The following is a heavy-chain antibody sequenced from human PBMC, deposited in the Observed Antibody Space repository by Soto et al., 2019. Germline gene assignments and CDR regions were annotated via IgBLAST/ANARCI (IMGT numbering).Heavy chain of an antibody. V-gene: IGHV4-34*01. CDR2: INHSGGT. D-gene: IGHD4-17*01. CDR3: ARGPDYGDYLALYYFDY. Sequence: QVQLQQWGAGLLKPSETLSLTCAVYGGSFSGYYWSWIRQPPGKGLEWIGEINHSGGTNYNPSLKSRVTISVDTSKNQFSLKLSSVTAADTAVYYCARGPDYGDYLALYYFDYWGQGTLVTVSS. J-gene: IGHJ4*02. CDR1: GGSFSGYY.